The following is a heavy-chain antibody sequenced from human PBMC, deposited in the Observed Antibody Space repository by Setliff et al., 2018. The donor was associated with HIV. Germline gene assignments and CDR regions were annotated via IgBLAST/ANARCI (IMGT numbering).Heavy chain of an antibody. CDR1: RFTFSSCA. D-gene: IGHD2-2*01. CDR3: ARSRSTRDAFDT. J-gene: IGHJ3*02. V-gene: IGHV3-23*01. CDR2: ISGSGGST. Sequence: SLRLSCAASRFTFSSCAMSWVRQAPGKGLEWVSAISGSGGSTYYADSVKGRFTISRDNARNSLYLEMSTLRAEDTALYYCARSRSTRDAFDTWGRGTMVTVSS.